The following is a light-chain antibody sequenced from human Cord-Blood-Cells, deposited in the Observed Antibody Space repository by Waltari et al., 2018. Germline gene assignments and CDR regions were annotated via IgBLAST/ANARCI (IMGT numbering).Light chain of an antibody. CDR1: KLGDKY. Sequence: SYELTQPPSVSVSPGQTASITCSGGKLGDKYACWYQQKPGQSPVLVIYQDSKRPSGIPARVSGPNSGNTATLTIGGDQAMDEADYYCQAWDSSTVVFGGGTKLTVL. J-gene: IGLJ2*01. CDR3: QAWDSSTVV. CDR2: QDS. V-gene: IGLV3-1*01.